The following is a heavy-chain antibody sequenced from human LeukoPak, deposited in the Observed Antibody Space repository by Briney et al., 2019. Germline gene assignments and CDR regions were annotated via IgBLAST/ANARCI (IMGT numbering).Heavy chain of an antibody. CDR2: INPSGGST. D-gene: IGHD3-10*01. J-gene: IGHJ4*02. Sequence: ASVRVSCKASGYTFTGYYMHWVRQAPGQGLEWMGIINPSGGSTSYAQKFQGRVTMTRDTSTSTVYMELSSLRSEDTAVYYCARGGLWFGELFPFDYWGQGTLVTVSS. CDR3: ARGGLWFGELFPFDY. CDR1: GYTFTGYY. V-gene: IGHV1-46*01.